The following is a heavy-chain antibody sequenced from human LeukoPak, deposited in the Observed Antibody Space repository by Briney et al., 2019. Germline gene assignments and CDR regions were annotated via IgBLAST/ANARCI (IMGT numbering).Heavy chain of an antibody. Sequence: RGALRLLSAAACVTFSSYGINWLRRAPAEELVGVAGVLYDGSNKYYADSVKGRFTISRDNSRNTLYLQMNSLRAEDTAVYYCAGDLGLDSVVVPAATQRIDYYYVMDVWGQGTRVTVS. V-gene: IGHV3-30*03. CDR3: AGDLGLDSVVVPAATQRIDYYYVMDV. CDR2: VLYDGSNK. J-gene: IGHJ6*02. CDR1: CVTFSSYG. D-gene: IGHD2-2*01.